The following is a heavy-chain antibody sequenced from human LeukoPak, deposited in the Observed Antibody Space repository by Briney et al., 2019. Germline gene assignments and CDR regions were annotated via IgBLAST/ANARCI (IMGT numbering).Heavy chain of an antibody. CDR2: ISDSGGST. D-gene: IGHD6-19*01. CDR3: AKQDIRSSAWYD. CDR1: GFTFSSYA. Sequence: PGGSPRLPCAASGFTFSSYAMSWVRQAPGQGLEWVSAISDSGGSTYYADSVKGRFTISRDNSKNTLYLQMNSLRAEDTAVYYCAKQDIRSSAWYDWGQGTLVTVSS. J-gene: IGHJ4*02. V-gene: IGHV3-23*01.